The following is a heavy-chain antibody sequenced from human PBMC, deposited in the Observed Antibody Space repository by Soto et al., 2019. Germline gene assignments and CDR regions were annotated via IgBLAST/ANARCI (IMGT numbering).Heavy chain of an antibody. Sequence: EVQLVESGGVVVQPGGSLRLSCAASGFPFDDYAMHWVRQTPGKGLEWVSLITWDGSTTYYADSVKGRFTISRDNSKNSLYLQMNSLRPDDTALYYCAKGGGYTYGLFDRWGQGTPVTVSS. D-gene: IGHD5-18*01. J-gene: IGHJ4*02. CDR1: GFPFDDYA. CDR3: AKGGGYTYGLFDR. CDR2: ITWDGSTT. V-gene: IGHV3-43D*04.